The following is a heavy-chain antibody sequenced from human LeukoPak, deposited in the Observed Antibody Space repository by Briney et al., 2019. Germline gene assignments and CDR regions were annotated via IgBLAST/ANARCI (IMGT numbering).Heavy chain of an antibody. CDR1: GGSISSGSYY. CDR2: IYTSGST. J-gene: IGHJ4*02. Sequence: PSETLSLTCTVSGGSISSGSYYWSRIRQPAGKGLEWIGRIYTSGSTNYNPSLKSRVTISVDTSKNHFSLKLSSVTAADTAVYYCARSGGLRLGERCYFDYWGQGTLVTVSS. D-gene: IGHD3-16*01. CDR3: ARSGGLRLGERCYFDY. V-gene: IGHV4-61*02.